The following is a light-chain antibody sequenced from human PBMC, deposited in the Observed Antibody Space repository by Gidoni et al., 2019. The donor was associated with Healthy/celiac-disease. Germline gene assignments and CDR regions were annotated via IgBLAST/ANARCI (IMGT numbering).Light chain of an antibody. CDR1: QSISSY. CDR3: QQSYSTPLT. CDR2: AAS. Sequence: DIQMTQSPSSLSASVGDRVTITCRASQSISSYLNWYQQKPGKAPKLLIYAASSLQSGVPSRFSGSGAGTDFTLTISSLPPEDVATYYCQQSYSTPLTFGGGTQVEIK. V-gene: IGKV1-39*01. J-gene: IGKJ4*01.